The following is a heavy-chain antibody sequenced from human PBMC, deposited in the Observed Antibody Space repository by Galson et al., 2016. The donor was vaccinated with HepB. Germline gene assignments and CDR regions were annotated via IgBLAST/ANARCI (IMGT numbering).Heavy chain of an antibody. Sequence: SVKVSCKASGYIFTSYGISWVRQAPGQGLEWMGRISAYNGNTNSAQKVQGRLTMTTDTSTNTAYMELRSLRSDDTAVYFCARDWDYFGSGSSFFDYWGQGTMVTVSS. J-gene: IGHJ4*02. CDR1: GYIFTSYG. CDR2: ISAYNGNT. V-gene: IGHV1-18*01. D-gene: IGHD3-10*01. CDR3: ARDWDYFGSGSSFFDY.